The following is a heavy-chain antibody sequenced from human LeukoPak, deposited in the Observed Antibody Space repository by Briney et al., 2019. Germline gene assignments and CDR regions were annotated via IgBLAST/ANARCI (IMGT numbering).Heavy chain of an antibody. CDR3: ARSYYDSSGYYQHADY. Sequence: GGSLRLSCAASGFTFSSYWMNWVRQAPGKGLEWVANIKRDGSEKYYVDSVRGRFTISRDNAENSLFLQMSSLRAEDTAVYYCARSYYDSSGYYQHADYWGQGTLVTVSS. V-gene: IGHV3-7*01. D-gene: IGHD3-22*01. J-gene: IGHJ4*02. CDR1: GFTFSSYW. CDR2: IKRDGSEK.